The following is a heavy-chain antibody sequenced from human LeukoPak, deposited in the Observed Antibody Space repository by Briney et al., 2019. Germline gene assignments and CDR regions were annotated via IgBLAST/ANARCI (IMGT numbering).Heavy chain of an antibody. CDR1: GGSISSYY. CDR2: IYYSGST. CDR3: ARSLGAGYTVDV. V-gene: IGHV4-59*01. J-gene: IGHJ6*04. Sequence: SETLSLTCTVSGGSISSYYWSWIRQPPGKGLEWIGYIYYSGSTNYSPSLKSRVTISVDTSKNQFSLKLSSVTAADTAVYYCARSLGAGYTVDVWGKGTTVTVSS. D-gene: IGHD5-24*01.